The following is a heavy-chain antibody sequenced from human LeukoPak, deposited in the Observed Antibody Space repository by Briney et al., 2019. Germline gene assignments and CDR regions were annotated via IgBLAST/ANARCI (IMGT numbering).Heavy chain of an antibody. J-gene: IGHJ3*02. CDR2: IIPILGIA. D-gene: IGHD1-26*01. CDR1: GGTFSSYA. V-gene: IGHV1-69*04. Sequence: SVKVSCKASGGTFSSYAISWVRQAPGQGLEWMGRIIPILGIANYAQRFQGRVTITADKSTSTAYMELSSLRSEDTAVYYCASGSAFDIWGQGTMVTVSS. CDR3: ASGSAFDI.